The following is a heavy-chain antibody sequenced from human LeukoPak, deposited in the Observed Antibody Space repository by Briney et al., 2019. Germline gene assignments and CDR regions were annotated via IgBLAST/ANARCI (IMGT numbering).Heavy chain of an antibody. Sequence: GGSLRLSCAASGFTLSSYSMNWVRQAPGKGLEWVSYISSSSSTIYYADSVKGRFTISRDNAKNSLYLQMNSPRAEDTAVYYCARDPGIVRHDAFDIWGQGTMVTVSS. CDR1: GFTLSSYS. V-gene: IGHV3-48*01. J-gene: IGHJ3*02. CDR3: ARDPGIVRHDAFDI. D-gene: IGHD1-26*01. CDR2: ISSSSSTI.